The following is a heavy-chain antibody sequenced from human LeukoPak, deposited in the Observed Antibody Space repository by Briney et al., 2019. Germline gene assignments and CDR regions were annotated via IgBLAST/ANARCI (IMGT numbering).Heavy chain of an antibody. CDR2: ISYDGSNK. D-gene: IGHD1-26*01. V-gene: IGHV3-30*18. J-gene: IGHJ4*02. CDR1: GFTFSSYG. Sequence: GRSLRLSCAASGFTFSSYGMHWVRQAPGKGLEWVAVISYDGSNKYYAECVKGRFTISSDDSTNTLYLQMNSLRAEDAAVYYCAKELIVGAGDYWGQGTLVTVSS. CDR3: AKELIVGAGDY.